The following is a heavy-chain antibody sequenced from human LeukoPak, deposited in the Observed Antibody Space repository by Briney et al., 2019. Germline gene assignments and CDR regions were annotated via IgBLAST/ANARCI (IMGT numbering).Heavy chain of an antibody. Sequence: ASVKVSCKASGYTFTSYDINWVRPAPGQGLEWMGWVSGYNGNTNYAQKFEGRVAMTTDTSSSTAYMELRSLRSDDTAIYYCARGDWFDPWGQGTLVTVSS. CDR2: VSGYNGNT. V-gene: IGHV1-18*01. CDR1: GYTFTSYD. CDR3: ARGDWFDP. J-gene: IGHJ5*02. D-gene: IGHD2-21*01.